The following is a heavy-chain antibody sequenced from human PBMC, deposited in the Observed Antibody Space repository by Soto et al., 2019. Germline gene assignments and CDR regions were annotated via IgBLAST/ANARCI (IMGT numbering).Heavy chain of an antibody. V-gene: IGHV4-31*03. CDR2: IYYSGST. CDR1: GGAISSGGYS. J-gene: IGHJ5*02. Sequence: QVQLQESGPGLVKPSQTLSLTCTVSGGAISSGGYSWSWIRQHPGKGLEWIGYIYYSGSTYYNPSLKRRVTISVDTSKNQCSLQLSSVTAADTAVYYCARVGGINWFDPWGQGTLVTVSS. D-gene: IGHD1-20*01. CDR3: ARVGGINWFDP.